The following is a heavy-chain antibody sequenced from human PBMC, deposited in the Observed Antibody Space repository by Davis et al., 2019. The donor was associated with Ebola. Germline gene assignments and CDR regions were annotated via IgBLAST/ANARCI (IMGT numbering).Heavy chain of an antibody. Sequence: GESLKISCAASGFTFKNYAMIWVRQAPGKGLEWVSAINDGGSNTYYVDSVKGRFTISSDNAKNSLYLQMNSLTPEDTAFYYCARVNVVAAGSFDFWGQGTRVTVST. CDR2: INDGGSNT. CDR3: ARVNVVAAGSFDF. V-gene: IGHV3-23*01. CDR1: GFTFKNYA. D-gene: IGHD6-13*01. J-gene: IGHJ4*02.